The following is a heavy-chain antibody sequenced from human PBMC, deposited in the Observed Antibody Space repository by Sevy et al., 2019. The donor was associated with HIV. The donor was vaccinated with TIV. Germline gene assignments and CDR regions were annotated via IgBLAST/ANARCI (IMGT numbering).Heavy chain of an antibody. D-gene: IGHD6-13*01. CDR2: IWYDGSNK. J-gene: IGHJ5*02. Sequence: GGYLRLSCAASGFTFSSYGMHWVRQAPGKGLEWVAVIWYDGSNKYYADSVKGRFTISRDNSKNTLYLQMNSLRAKDTAVYYCARDFSSKGGNWFDPWGQGTLVTVSS. CDR1: GFTFSSYG. CDR3: ARDFSSKGGNWFDP. V-gene: IGHV3-33*01.